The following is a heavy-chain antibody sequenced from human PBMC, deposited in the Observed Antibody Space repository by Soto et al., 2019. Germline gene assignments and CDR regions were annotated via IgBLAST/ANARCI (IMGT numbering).Heavy chain of an antibody. D-gene: IGHD4-17*01. V-gene: IGHV3-33*01. Sequence: QVQLVESGGGVVQPGRSLRLSCAASGFTFSSYGMHWVRQAPGKGLEWVAVIWYDGNNKYYADSVRGRFTISRDNSKNTLYLRVNSLRAEDTAVYYCARDSFADYGDSGAVDYYYYYGMDVWGQGTTVTVSS. CDR2: IWYDGNNK. CDR1: GFTFSSYG. J-gene: IGHJ6*02. CDR3: ARDSFADYGDSGAVDYYYYYGMDV.